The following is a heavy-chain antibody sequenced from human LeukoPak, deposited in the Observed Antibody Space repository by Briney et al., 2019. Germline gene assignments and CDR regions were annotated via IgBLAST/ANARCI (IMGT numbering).Heavy chain of an antibody. CDR3: ARGPPILLISLYYYYYYMDV. V-gene: IGHV1-8*01. J-gene: IGHJ6*03. D-gene: IGHD2-8*01. Sequence: ASVKVSCKASGYTFTSYDLNWVRQATGQGLEWMGWMNPNSGNTGYAQKFQGRVTMTRNTSISTAYMELSSLRSEDTAVYYCARGPPILLISLYYYYYYMDVWGKGTTVTVSS. CDR2: MNPNSGNT. CDR1: GYTFTSYD.